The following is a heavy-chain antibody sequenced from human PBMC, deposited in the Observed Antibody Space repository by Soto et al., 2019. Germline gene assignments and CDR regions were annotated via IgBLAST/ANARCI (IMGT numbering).Heavy chain of an antibody. V-gene: IGHV1-69*13. CDR1: GGTFSSYA. J-gene: IGHJ4*02. Sequence: SVKVSCKASGGTFSSYAISWVRQAPGQGLEWMGGIIPIFGTANYAQKFQGRVTITADESTSTAYMELSSLRSEDTAVYYCASVRDYYDSSGYSDYWGQGTLVTVSS. CDR2: IIPIFGTA. D-gene: IGHD3-22*01. CDR3: ASVRDYYDSSGYSDY.